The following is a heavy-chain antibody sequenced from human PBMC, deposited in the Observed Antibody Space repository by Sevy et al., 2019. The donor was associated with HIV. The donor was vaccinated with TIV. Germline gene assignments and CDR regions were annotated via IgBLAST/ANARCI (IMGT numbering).Heavy chain of an antibody. CDR2: IHSDDTT. CDR1: GFTFSIYS. V-gene: IGHV3-66*01. D-gene: IGHD5-18*01. CDR3: ARGKSGYGYALNY. J-gene: IGHJ4*02. Sequence: VGSLRLSFAASGFTFSIYSMTWVRQAPGKGLEWVSVIHSDDTTYHADSVKDRFTISRDNFKNTLYLHMSSLRAEDTAVYYCARGKSGYGYALNYWGQGTLVTVSS.